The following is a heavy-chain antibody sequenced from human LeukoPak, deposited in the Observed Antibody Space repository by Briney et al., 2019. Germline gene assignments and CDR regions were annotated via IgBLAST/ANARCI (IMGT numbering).Heavy chain of an antibody. CDR3: ARGSGSYSSDAFDI. CDR1: GFTFRSFW. J-gene: IGHJ3*02. CDR2: INGDGSNT. V-gene: IGHV3-74*01. Sequence: PGGSLRLSCAASGFTFRSFWMHWVRQTPGKGLVWVSRINGDGSNTTYADPVKGRFTTSRDTAKNTVYLQMNSLRAEDTAVYYCARGSGSYSSDAFDIWGQGTMVTVSS. D-gene: IGHD3-10*01.